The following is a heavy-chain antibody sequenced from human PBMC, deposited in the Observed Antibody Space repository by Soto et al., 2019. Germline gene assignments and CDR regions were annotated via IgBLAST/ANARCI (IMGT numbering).Heavy chain of an antibody. CDR2: ISYDGSNK. J-gene: IGHJ6*02. V-gene: IGHV3-30-3*01. D-gene: IGHD3-3*01. CDR1: GFTFSSYA. Sequence: GGSLRLSCAASGFTFSSYAMHWVRQAPGKGLEWVAVISYDGSNKYYADSVKGRFTISRDNSKNTLYLQMNSLRAEDTAVYYCARALRYDPFLGRYGMDVWGQGTTVTDSS. CDR3: ARALRYDPFLGRYGMDV.